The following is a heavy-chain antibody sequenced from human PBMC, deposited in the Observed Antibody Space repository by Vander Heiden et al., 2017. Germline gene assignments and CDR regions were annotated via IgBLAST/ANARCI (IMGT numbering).Heavy chain of an antibody. CDR3: ARGSGGNYVVNY. V-gene: IGHV3-21*01. J-gene: IGHJ4*02. CDR2: LSSSGSYT. D-gene: IGHD4-4*01. Sequence: EVQLEESEGGPVKPGGSLRLSCAASGFTFSSYSMNWVRQAPGKGLEWVSSLSSSGSYTYYADSVKGRFTISRDNAKNSLYLQMNSLRAEDTAVYYCARGSGGNYVVNYWGQGTLVTVSS. CDR1: GFTFSSYS.